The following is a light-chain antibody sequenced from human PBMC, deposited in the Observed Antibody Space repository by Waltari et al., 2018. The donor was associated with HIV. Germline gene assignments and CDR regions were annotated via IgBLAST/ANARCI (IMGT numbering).Light chain of an antibody. Sequence: QRVTISCTGSSSNIGAGFDVHWYQQLPGTAPKLLIYNNSNRPSGVPDRFSGSKSGTSASLAITGLQAEDEADYYCQSYDSSLSGSDVFGTGTKVTVL. J-gene: IGLJ1*01. CDR3: QSYDSSLSGSDV. V-gene: IGLV1-40*01. CDR1: SSNIGAGFD. CDR2: NNS.